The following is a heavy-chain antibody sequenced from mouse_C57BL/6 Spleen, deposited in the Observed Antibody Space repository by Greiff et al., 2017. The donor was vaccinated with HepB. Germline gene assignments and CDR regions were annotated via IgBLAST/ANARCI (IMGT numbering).Heavy chain of an antibody. J-gene: IGHJ3*01. CDR1: GYTFTSYW. CDR2: IDPSDSYT. Sequence: QVQLQQPGAELVRPGTSVKLSCKASGYTFTSYWMHWVKQRPGQGLEWIGVIDPSDSYTNYNQKFKGKATLTVDTSSSTAYRQLSSLTSEDSAVYYCARYDYDGAWFAYWGQGTLVTVSA. V-gene: IGHV1-59*01. D-gene: IGHD2-4*01. CDR3: ARYDYDGAWFAY.